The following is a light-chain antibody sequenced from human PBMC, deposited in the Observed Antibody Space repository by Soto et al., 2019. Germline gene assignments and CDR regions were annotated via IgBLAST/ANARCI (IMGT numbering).Light chain of an antibody. V-gene: IGKV3-15*01. CDR3: QQYNNWWT. Sequence: EILMTQSPATLSVSPGERATLSCRASQSVDGNLAWYQQKPGQAPRLLIYGASTRATGISDRFSGSGSGTEFTLTISSLQSEDFGVYYCQQYNNWWTFGQGTKVEI. CDR1: QSVDGN. J-gene: IGKJ1*01. CDR2: GAS.